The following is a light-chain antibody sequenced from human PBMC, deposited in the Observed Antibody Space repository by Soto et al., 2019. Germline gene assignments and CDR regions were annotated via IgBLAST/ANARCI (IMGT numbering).Light chain of an antibody. CDR3: QQRRNWPLT. Sequence: EIVLAQSPATLSLSPGERATLSCRASQSVGNFLAWYQHKPGQAPRLLILNASTRATGIPPRFSGSGSGTDFTLTISRLEPEDFAVYYRQQRRNWPLTFGGGTKV. J-gene: IGKJ4*01. CDR2: NAS. CDR1: QSVGNF. V-gene: IGKV3-11*01.